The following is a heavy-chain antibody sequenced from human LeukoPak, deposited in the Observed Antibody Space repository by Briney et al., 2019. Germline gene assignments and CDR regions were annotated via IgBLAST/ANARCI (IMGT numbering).Heavy chain of an antibody. CDR2: INHSGST. D-gene: IGHD3-3*01. V-gene: IGHV4-34*01. CDR1: GGSFSGYY. Sequence: SETLSLTCAVYGGSFSGYYWSWIRQPPGKGLEWIGEINHSGSTNYNPSLKSRVTISVDTSKNQFSLKLSSVTAADTAVYYCARETITIFGVGRPYYFDYWGQGTLVTVSS. J-gene: IGHJ4*02. CDR3: ARETITIFGVGRPYYFDY.